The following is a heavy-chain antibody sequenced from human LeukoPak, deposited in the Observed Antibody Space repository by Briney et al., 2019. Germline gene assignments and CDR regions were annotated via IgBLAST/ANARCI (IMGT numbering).Heavy chain of an antibody. CDR3: AKRRGELSPDC. Sequence: GGSLRLSCAASEFTFSSYWMSWVRQAPGKGLEWVSALSISGGRAYYADSVKGRFTISRDNSKNTLYLQMNSLRAEDTAVYYCAKRRGELSPDCWGQGTLVTVSS. V-gene: IGHV3-23*01. D-gene: IGHD3-10*01. J-gene: IGHJ4*02. CDR2: LSISGGRA. CDR1: EFTFSSYW.